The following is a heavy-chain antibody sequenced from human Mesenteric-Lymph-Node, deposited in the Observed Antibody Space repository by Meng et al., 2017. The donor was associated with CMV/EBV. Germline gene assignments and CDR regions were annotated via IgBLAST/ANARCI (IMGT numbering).Heavy chain of an antibody. Sequence: GYYIHWVRQAPGQRLEWMGRINPDTGGTNYAQKFQGRVTMTSDTSITTAYMELNTLRSDDTAIYYCARGSGYCTSDTCYQAYYFDSWGQGTLVTVSS. V-gene: IGHV1-2*06. CDR1: GYY. CDR3: ARGSGYCTSDTCYQAYYFDS. CDR2: INPDTGGT. J-gene: IGHJ4*02. D-gene: IGHD2-2*03.